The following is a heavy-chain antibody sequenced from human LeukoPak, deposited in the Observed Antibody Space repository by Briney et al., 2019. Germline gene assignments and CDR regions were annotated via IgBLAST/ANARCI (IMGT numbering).Heavy chain of an antibody. Sequence: PSETLSLTCTVSGYYISNGYYWDWIRQPPGRGLEWIGNIYRSGSTSYNPSLKSRVTISVDTSKNQFSLKVNSATAADTAVYYCARRHSSGWFYYWGQGTLVTVSS. D-gene: IGHD6-19*01. CDR1: GYYISNGYY. CDR2: IYRSGST. J-gene: IGHJ4*02. V-gene: IGHV4-38-2*02. CDR3: ARRHSSGWFYY.